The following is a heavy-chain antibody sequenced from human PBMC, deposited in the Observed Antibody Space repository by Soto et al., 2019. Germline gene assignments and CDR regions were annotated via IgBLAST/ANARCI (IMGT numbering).Heavy chain of an antibody. Sequence: EVQLLESGGGLVQPGGSLRLSCAASGFTFSTYAMTWFRQAPGKGLEWISGFSGLGGRGDDTHYADSVKGRFTISRDNSKITLFLQMDSLRAEDTAVYFCLRGRFGQSLDYWGQGILVAVSS. J-gene: IGHJ4*02. V-gene: IGHV3-23*01. CDR1: GFTFSTYA. CDR3: LRGRFGQSLDY. D-gene: IGHD3-16*01. CDR2: FSGLGGRGDDT.